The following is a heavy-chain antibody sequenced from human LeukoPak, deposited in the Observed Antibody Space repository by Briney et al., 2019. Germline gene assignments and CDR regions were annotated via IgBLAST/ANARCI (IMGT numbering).Heavy chain of an antibody. CDR1: GFTFSNYW. D-gene: IGHD2-2*02. Sequence: GGSLRLSCVASGFTFSNYWMNWVRQAPGKGLEWVSAISGSGGSTYYADSVKGRFTISRDNSKNTLYLQMNSLRAEDTAVYYCAKSCTSGYRAEYFQHWGQGTLVTVSS. CDR2: ISGSGGST. V-gene: IGHV3-23*01. J-gene: IGHJ1*01. CDR3: AKSCTSGYRAEYFQH.